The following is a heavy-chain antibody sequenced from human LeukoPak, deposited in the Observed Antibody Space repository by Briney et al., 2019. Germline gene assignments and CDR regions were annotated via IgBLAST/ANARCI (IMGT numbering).Heavy chain of an antibody. D-gene: IGHD6-19*01. J-gene: IGHJ6*03. V-gene: IGHV4-59*01. CDR3: ARGVAVAAYYMDV. CDR1: GGSISSYY. CDR2: IYYSGST. Sequence: KPSETLSLTCTVSGGSISSYYWSWIRQPPGKGLEWIGYIYYSGSTNYNPSLKSRVTISVDTSKNQFSLKLSSVTAADTAVNYCARGVAVAAYYMDVWGKGTTVTVSS.